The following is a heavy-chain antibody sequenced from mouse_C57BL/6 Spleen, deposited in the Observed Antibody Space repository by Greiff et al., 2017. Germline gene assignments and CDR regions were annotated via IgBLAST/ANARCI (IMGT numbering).Heavy chain of an antibody. V-gene: IGHV3-6*01. Sequence: DVHLVESGPGLVKPSQSLSLTCSVTGYSITSGYYWNWIRQFPGNKLEWMGYISYDGSNNYNPSLKNRISITRDTSKNQFFLKLNSVTTEDTATYYCGGGYPWFAYWGQGTLVTVSA. D-gene: IGHD2-2*01. CDR2: ISYDGSN. CDR1: GYSITSGYY. CDR3: GGGYPWFAY. J-gene: IGHJ3*01.